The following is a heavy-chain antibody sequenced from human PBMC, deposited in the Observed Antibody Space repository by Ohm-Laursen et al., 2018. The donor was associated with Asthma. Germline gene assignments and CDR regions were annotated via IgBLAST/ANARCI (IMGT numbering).Heavy chain of an antibody. CDR3: ARDSRTPGDYDFWSGYPFYGMDV. CDR1: GYTFTSYA. J-gene: IGHJ6*02. CDR2: ISAYNGNT. D-gene: IGHD3-3*01. V-gene: IGHV1-18*01. Sequence: VASVKVSCNASGYTFTSYAMHWVRQAPGQRLEWVGWISAYNGNTNYAQKLQGRVTMTTDTSTSTAYMELRSLRSDDTAVYYCARDSRTPGDYDFWSGYPFYGMDVWGQGTTVTVSS.